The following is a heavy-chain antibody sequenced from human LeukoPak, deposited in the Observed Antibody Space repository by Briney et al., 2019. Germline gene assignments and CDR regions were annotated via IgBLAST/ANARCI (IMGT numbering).Heavy chain of an antibody. V-gene: IGHV3-11*06. CDR2: ISSSSSYT. J-gene: IGHJ4*02. CDR1: GFTFSDYY. CDR3: ARSNYYDSSGYAPLFDY. D-gene: IGHD3-22*01. Sequence: SGGSLRLSCAASGFTFSDYYMSWIRQAQGKGLEWVSYISSSSSYTNYADSVKGRFTISRDNAKNSLYLQMNSLRAEDTAVYYCARSNYYDSSGYAPLFDYWGQGTLVTVSS.